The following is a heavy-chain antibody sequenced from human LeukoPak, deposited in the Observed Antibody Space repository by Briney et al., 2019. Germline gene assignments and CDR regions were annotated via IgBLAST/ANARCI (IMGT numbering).Heavy chain of an antibody. Sequence: PGGSLRLSCAASGFTFSSYGMHWVRQAPGKGLEWVAFIRYDGSNKYYADSVKGRFTISRDNSKNTLYLQMNSLRAEDTAVYYCARGYYDFWSGFMGPYNWFDPWGQGTLVTVSS. J-gene: IGHJ5*02. D-gene: IGHD3-3*01. V-gene: IGHV3-30*02. CDR2: IRYDGSNK. CDR3: ARGYYDFWSGFMGPYNWFDP. CDR1: GFTFSSYG.